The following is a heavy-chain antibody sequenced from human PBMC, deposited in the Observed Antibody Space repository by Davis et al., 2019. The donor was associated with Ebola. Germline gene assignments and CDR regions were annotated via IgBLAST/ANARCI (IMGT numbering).Heavy chain of an antibody. J-gene: IGHJ3*01. CDR1: GFTFSSYP. CDR2: INSDGSRT. V-gene: IGHV3-74*01. Sequence: GESLKISCAASGFTFSSYPMHWVRQAAGKGLVWVSSINSDGSRTHYADSVKGRFTISRDNARNTLYLQMNGLRVEDTAIYYCAKDNRNIWSEVWGQGTMVTVSS. CDR3: AKDNRNIWSEV. D-gene: IGHD2/OR15-2a*01.